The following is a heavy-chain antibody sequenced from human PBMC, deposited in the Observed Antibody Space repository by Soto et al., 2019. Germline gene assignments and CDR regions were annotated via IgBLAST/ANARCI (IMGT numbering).Heavy chain of an antibody. D-gene: IGHD3-3*01. CDR3: ARDGPAEEFRSGGYWFAS. V-gene: IGHV3-30-3*01. Sequence: GGSLRLSCAASGFTFSSFALHWVRQAPGEGLEWVALISHDGRIENYADSVKGRLIISTDNSKNKVYMQMMSFILEDAGVHYCARDGPAEEFRSGGYWFASWGQGTQVTVS. CDR2: ISHDGRIE. J-gene: IGHJ5*01. CDR1: GFTFSSFA.